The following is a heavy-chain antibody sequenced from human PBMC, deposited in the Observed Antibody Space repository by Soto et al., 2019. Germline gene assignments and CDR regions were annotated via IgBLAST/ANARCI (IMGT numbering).Heavy chain of an antibody. D-gene: IGHD6-13*01. CDR1: GFTFSSYA. V-gene: IGHV3-23*01. Sequence: EVQLLESGGGLVQPGGSLRLSCAASGFTFSSYAMSWVRQAPGKGLEWVSAISGSGGSTYYADSVKGRFTISRDNSKNTLYLQMNSLRAEDTAVYYCAKVEARFQAGQAEYFQHWGQGTLVTVSS. CDR3: AKVEARFQAGQAEYFQH. CDR2: ISGSGGST. J-gene: IGHJ1*01.